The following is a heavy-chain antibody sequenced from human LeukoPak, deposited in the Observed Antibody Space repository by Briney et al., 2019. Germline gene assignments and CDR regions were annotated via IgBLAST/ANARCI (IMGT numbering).Heavy chain of an antibody. CDR2: INHSGST. V-gene: IGHV4-38-2*02. CDR1: GYSISSGYY. D-gene: IGHD6-13*01. CDR3: ARGGYSSSWRNRYNWFDP. Sequence: SETLSLTCTVSGYSISSGYYWSWIRQPPGKGLEWIGEINHSGSTNYNPSLKSRVTISVDTSKNQFSLKLSSVTAADTAVYYCARGGYSSSWRNRYNWFDPWGQGTLVTVSS. J-gene: IGHJ5*02.